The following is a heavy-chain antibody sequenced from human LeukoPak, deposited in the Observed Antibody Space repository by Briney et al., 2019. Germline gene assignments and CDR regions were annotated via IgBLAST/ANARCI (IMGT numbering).Heavy chain of an antibody. D-gene: IGHD3-10*01. Sequence: PSETLSLXCTVSGGSISSSSYYWGWIRQPPGKGLEWIGSIYYSGSTYYNPSLKSRVTISVDTSKNQFSLKLSSVTAADTAVYYCARLAYYSYAFDIWGQGTMVTVSS. J-gene: IGHJ3*02. CDR2: IYYSGST. V-gene: IGHV4-39*01. CDR1: GGSISSSSYY. CDR3: ARLAYYSYAFDI.